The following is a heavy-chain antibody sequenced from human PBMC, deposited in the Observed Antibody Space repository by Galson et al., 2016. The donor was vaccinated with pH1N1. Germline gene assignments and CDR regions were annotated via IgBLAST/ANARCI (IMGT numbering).Heavy chain of an antibody. CDR2: IGSSSTRV. CDR3: VRDDYESWSGYDAFDI. D-gene: IGHD3-3*01. Sequence: SLRLSCAASTFTFSRHGMNWVRQAPGKGLEWISYIGSSSTRVFYADSVKGRFTISRDNAKNSLYLQMKSLRAEDTAVYYCVRDDYESWSGYDAFDIWGPGTMVTVSS. J-gene: IGHJ3*02. CDR1: TFTFSRHG. V-gene: IGHV3-48*04.